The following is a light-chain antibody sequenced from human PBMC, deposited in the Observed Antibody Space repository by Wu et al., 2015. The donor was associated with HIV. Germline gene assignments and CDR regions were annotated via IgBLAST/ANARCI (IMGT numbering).Light chain of an antibody. CDR2: GAS. CDR1: HSVRMF. Sequence: DIQITQSPSSLYASVGDRVTITCRASHSVRMFLNWYQQKPGKAPRLLIYGASNLQSGVPSRFSGSGSGTDFSLTISSLQPEDFATYHCQQSYNTPWTFGQGTKVEMK. J-gene: IGKJ1*01. CDR3: QQSYNTPWT. V-gene: IGKV1-39*01.